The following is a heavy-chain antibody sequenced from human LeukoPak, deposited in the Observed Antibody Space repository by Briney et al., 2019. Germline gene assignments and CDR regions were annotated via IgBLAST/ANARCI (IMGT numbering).Heavy chain of an antibody. J-gene: IGHJ6*02. CDR2: ISYDGSNK. V-gene: IGHV3-30-3*01. CDR1: GFTFSSYA. Sequence: PGRSLRLSCAASGFTFSSYAMHWVRQAPGKGLEWVAVISYDGSNKYYADSVKGRFTISRDNSKNTLYLQMNSLRAEDTAVYYCARDGARLEPHYGMDVWGQGTTVTVSS. D-gene: IGHD1-1*01. CDR3: ARDGARLEPHYGMDV.